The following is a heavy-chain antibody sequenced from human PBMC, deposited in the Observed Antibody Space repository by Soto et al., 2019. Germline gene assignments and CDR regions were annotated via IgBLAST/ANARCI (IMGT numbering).Heavy chain of an antibody. Sequence: GESLKISCEGSGYTFTNYWIGWVRQMPGKGLEWMGIIYPGDSDTRYSPSFQGQVTFSADKSTTSAYLQWSSLKASDTAMYYCARCKQQAYYYYGMDVCGQXTTVTVSS. V-gene: IGHV5-51*01. CDR1: GYTFTNYW. CDR2: IYPGDSDT. CDR3: ARCKQQAYYYYGMDV. D-gene: IGHD6-13*01. J-gene: IGHJ6*02.